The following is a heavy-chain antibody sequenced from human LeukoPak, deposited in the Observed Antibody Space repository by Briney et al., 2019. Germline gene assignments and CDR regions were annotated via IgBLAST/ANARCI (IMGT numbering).Heavy chain of an antibody. Sequence: ASVKVSCKASGYTFTSYGISWVRQATGQGLEWMGWINPNSGGTNYAQKFQGRVTMTRDTSISTAYMEMRRLRSDDTAVYYCARLGYSSGSDYWGQGTLVTVSS. CDR3: ARLGYSSGSDY. D-gene: IGHD6-19*01. CDR1: GYTFTSYG. J-gene: IGHJ4*02. CDR2: INPNSGGT. V-gene: IGHV1-2*02.